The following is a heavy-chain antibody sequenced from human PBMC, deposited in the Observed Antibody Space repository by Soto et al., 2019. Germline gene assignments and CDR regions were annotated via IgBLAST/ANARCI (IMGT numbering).Heavy chain of an antibody. D-gene: IGHD3-16*01. CDR3: ARALWLYEGLNWFDP. CDR1: GYTFTGYY. J-gene: IGHJ5*02. CDR2: INPNSGGT. Sequence: ASVKVSCKASGYTFTGYYMHWVRQAPGQGLEWMGWINPNSGGTNYAQKFQGRVTMTRDTSISTAYMELSSVTAADTAVYYCARALWLYEGLNWFDPWGQGTLVTVSS. V-gene: IGHV1-2*02.